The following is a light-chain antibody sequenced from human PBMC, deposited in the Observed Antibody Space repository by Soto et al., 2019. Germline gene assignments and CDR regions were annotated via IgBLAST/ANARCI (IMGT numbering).Light chain of an antibody. CDR1: INDLGGYDY. Sequence: QSALTKPASVSGAPGQSITISCAGTINDLGGYDYVSWYQQHPGKAPKLIICEVNYRPSGVSNRFSGSKSGNTASLTISGLQAEDEADYYCCSFTTSNTLLFGGGTKLT. CDR2: EVN. CDR3: CSFTTSNTLL. V-gene: IGLV2-14*01. J-gene: IGLJ3*02.